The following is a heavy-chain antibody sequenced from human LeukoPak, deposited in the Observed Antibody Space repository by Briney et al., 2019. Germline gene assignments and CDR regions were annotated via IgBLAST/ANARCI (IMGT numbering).Heavy chain of an antibody. CDR3: VRRPYRSGFDF. CDR2: ISRLSSYI. Sequence: GGSLRLSCVTSGFTFSTYSMNWVRQAPGKGLEWVSSISRLSSYINYADSVKGRFTISRDNAKNSLELHLSRLRPEDTALYYCVRRPYRSGFDFWGQGTLVTVSS. V-gene: IGHV3-21*06. CDR1: GFTFSTYS. D-gene: IGHD6-19*01. J-gene: IGHJ4*02.